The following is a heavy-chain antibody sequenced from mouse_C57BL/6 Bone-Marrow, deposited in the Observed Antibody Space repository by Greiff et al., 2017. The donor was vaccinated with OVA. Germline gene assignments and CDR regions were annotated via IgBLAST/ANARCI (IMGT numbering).Heavy chain of an antibody. CDR2: VYPYNGGT. Sequence: VEPGPSVKISCKASGFTFTDYYMHWVKQSHGKSLEWIGLVYPYNGGTSYNQKFKGKATLTVDTSSSTAYMELNSLTSEDSAVYYCAGGYGWGDYFDHWGQGTTLTVSS. J-gene: IGHJ2*01. V-gene: IGHV1-36*01. CDR1: GFTFTDYY. CDR3: AGGYGWGDYFDH. D-gene: IGHD2-10*02.